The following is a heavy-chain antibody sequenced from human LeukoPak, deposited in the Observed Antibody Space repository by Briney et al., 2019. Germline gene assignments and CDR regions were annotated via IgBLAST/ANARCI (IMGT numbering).Heavy chain of an antibody. CDR2: TYYRSKWYN. D-gene: IGHD6-13*01. V-gene: IGHV6-1*01. J-gene: IGHJ3*02. CDR3: ARDRVQLSSSWDPDAFDI. Sequence: SQTLSLTCAISGDSVSSNSAAWNWIRQSPSRGLEWLGRTYYRSKWYNDYAVSVKSRITINPDTSKNQFSLQLNSVTPEDTAVYYCARDRVQLSSSWDPDAFDIWGQGTMVTVSS. CDR1: GDSVSSNSAA.